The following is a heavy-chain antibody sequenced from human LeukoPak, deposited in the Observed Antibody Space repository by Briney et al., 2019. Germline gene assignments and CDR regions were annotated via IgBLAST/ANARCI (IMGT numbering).Heavy chain of an antibody. Sequence: SETLSLTCAVYGGSFSGYYWSWIRQPPGKGLEWIGEINHSGSTNYNPSLKSRVTISVDTSKNQFSLKLSSVTAADTAVYYCARDTYGGNIPHWGQGTLVTVSS. CDR1: GGSFSGYY. CDR3: ARDTYGGNIPH. D-gene: IGHD4-23*01. J-gene: IGHJ4*02. V-gene: IGHV4-34*01. CDR2: INHSGST.